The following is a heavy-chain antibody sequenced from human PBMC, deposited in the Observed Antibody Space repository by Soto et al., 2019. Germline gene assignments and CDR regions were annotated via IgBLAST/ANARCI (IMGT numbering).Heavy chain of an antibody. V-gene: IGHV4-59*08. Sequence: QVQLQESGPGLVKPSETLSLSCSVSGGSISGHYWSWVRQTPGKGLEWIGYMYYSGSTNYNPSLKSRVTISVDTSKNHFSLRLTSVTAADTAVYYCARGPYYDLIWNYYYMDVWDKGTTVTVSS. J-gene: IGHJ6*03. CDR3: ARGPYYDLIWNYYYMDV. CDR1: GGSISGHY. CDR2: MYYSGST. D-gene: IGHD3-16*01.